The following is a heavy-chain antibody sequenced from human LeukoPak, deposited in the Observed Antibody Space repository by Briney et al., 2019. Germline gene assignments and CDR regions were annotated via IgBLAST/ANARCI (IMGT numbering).Heavy chain of an antibody. CDR3: GRHGSRDGSDY. V-gene: IGHV5-51*01. D-gene: IGHD3-10*01. CDR1: GYSFTSYW. J-gene: IGHJ4*02. CDR2: IYPGDSDT. Sequence: GESLKISCKGSGYSFTSYWIVWVRQMPGKGLDWMGIIYPGDSDTRYSPSFQGQVTISADKSISTAYLQWSSLKASDTAMYYCGRHGSRDGSDYWGQGTLVTVSS.